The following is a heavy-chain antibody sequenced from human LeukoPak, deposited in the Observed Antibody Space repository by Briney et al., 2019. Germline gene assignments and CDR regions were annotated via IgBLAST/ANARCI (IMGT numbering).Heavy chain of an antibody. J-gene: IGHJ6*02. V-gene: IGHV4-59*01. CDR2: IYYSGST. Sequence: SETLSLTCTVSGGSISSYYWSWIRQPPGKGLEWIGYIYYSGSTNYNPSLKSRVTISVETSKNQFSLKLSSVTAADTAVYYCARDRTYGDYVVESYYGMDVWGQGTTVTVSS. D-gene: IGHD4-17*01. CDR3: ARDRTYGDYVVESYYGMDV. CDR1: GGSISSYY.